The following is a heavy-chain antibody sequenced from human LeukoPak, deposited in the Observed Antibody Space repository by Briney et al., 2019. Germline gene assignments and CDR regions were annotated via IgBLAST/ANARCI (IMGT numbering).Heavy chain of an antibody. CDR3: ARYIVGATTGYYYYYYMDV. CDR1: GGSFSGYY. D-gene: IGHD1-26*01. V-gene: IGHV4-34*01. J-gene: IGHJ6*03. CDR2: INHSGST. Sequence: SETLSLTCAVYGGSFSGYYWSWIRQPPGKGLEWIGEINHSGSTNYNPSLKSRVTISVDTSKNQFSLKLSSVTAADTAVYYCARYIVGATTGYYYYYYMDVWGKGTTVTVSS.